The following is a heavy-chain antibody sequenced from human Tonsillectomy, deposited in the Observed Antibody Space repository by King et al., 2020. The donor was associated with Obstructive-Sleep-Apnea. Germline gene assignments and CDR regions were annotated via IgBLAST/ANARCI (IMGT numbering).Heavy chain of an antibody. CDR1: GFPFSTYA. CDR2: ISYDAINE. D-gene: IGHD1-26*01. V-gene: IGHV3-30*04. Sequence: VQLVESGGGVVQPGRSLRLSCAASGFPFSTYAMHWVRQAPGKGLEWVALISYDAINEYYADFVKGRFTIPRDNSKNTLYLQMNSLRAEDTAVYHCARPQWELAYSYGIDVWGQGTTVTVSS. CDR3: ARPQWELAYSYGIDV. J-gene: IGHJ6*02.